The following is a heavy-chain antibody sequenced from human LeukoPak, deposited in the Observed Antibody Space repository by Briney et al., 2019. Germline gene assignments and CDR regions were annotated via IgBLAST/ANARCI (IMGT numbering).Heavy chain of an antibody. D-gene: IGHD3-10*01. CDR3: ARAPFGERVQTFDY. CDR2: ISSSSSYI. V-gene: IGHV3-21*01. CDR1: GFTFGSYS. Sequence: GGSLRLSCAASGFTFGSYSMNWVRQAPGKGLEWVSSISSSSSYIYYADSVKGRFTISRDNAKNPLYLQMNSLRAEDTAVYYCARAPFGERVQTFDYWGQGTLVTVSS. J-gene: IGHJ4*02.